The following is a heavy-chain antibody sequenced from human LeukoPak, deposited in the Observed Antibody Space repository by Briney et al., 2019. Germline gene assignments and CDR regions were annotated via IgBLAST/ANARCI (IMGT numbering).Heavy chain of an antibody. CDR3: ARHGVVPHAFDI. CDR2: IYTSGST. Sequence: SETLSLTCTVSGGSISSYYWSWIRERPGKGLEWSGYIYTSGSTNYNPSLKSRVTISVDTSKNQFSLKLSSVTAADTAVYYCARHGVVPHAFDICGQGTMVTVSS. D-gene: IGHD2-8*01. CDR1: GGSISSYY. V-gene: IGHV4-4*09. J-gene: IGHJ3*02.